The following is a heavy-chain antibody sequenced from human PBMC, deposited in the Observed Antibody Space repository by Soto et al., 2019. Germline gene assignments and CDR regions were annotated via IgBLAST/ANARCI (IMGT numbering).Heavy chain of an antibody. D-gene: IGHD5-18*01. V-gene: IGHV3-23*01. Sequence: ASGCTIGNLAMSWILKNKGKGLEWVSAISGSGGSTYYADSVKGRFTISRDNSKNTLYLQMNSLRAEDTAVYYCAKVAPVDTAMTSLFYWGQGTLVTVSS. J-gene: IGHJ4*02. CDR2: ISGSGGST. CDR3: AKVAPVDTAMTSLFY. CDR1: GCTIGNLA.